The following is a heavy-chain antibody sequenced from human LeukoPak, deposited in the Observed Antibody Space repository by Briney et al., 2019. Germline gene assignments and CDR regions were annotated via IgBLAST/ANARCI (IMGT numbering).Heavy chain of an antibody. CDR2: INHDGSEK. CDR3: ARDARGSFYDY. CDR1: GFVFSDVW. Sequence: GGSLRLSCEASGFVFSDVWMTWVRQAPGKGLEWVANINHDGSEKYYVDSVKGRSTISRDNAKNSLFLQMDSLRAEDTAMYYCARDARGSFYDYWGQGTLVTVAS. D-gene: IGHD1-26*01. V-gene: IGHV3-7*01. J-gene: IGHJ4*02.